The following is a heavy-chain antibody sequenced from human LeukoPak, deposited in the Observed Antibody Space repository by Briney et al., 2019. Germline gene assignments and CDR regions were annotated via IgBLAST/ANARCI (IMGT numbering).Heavy chain of an antibody. J-gene: IGHJ4*02. V-gene: IGHV5-51*01. CDR2: IYPGYSET. CDR1: GYNFGSYW. CDR3: ARHRETTMARRAFDY. Sequence: GESLKISSEASGYNFGSYWLSWARQTPGKGLEWRGIIYPGYSETRYSPSFEGQVPISVDKSTAFLQWSSLKAWDTGMYYCARHRETTMARRAFDYWGRGTVVSVS. D-gene: IGHD5-18*01.